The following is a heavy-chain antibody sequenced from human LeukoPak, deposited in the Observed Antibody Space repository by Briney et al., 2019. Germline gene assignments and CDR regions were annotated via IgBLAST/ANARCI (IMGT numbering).Heavy chain of an antibody. CDR3: AVLSYDSSGYYYPFDY. CDR1: GYTFTSYA. J-gene: IGHJ4*02. Sequence: ASVKVSCKASGYTFTSYAMNWVRQAPGQGLEWMGWINTNTGNPTYARGFTGRFVFSLDTSVSTAYLQISSLKTEDTAVYYCAVLSYDSSGYYYPFDYWGQGTLVTVSS. V-gene: IGHV7-4-1*02. D-gene: IGHD3-22*01. CDR2: INTNTGNP.